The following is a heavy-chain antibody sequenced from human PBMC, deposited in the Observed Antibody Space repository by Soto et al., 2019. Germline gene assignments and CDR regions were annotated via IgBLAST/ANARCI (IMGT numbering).Heavy chain of an antibody. Sequence: QVQLVQSGAEVKKPGASVKVSCKASGYTFTSYYMHWVRQAPGQGLEWMGIINPSGGSTSYAQKFQGRVTMTGDTSTSTVYMELSSLRSEDTAVYYCARIGGSSWSLNNWFDPWGQGTLVTVSS. V-gene: IGHV1-46*01. D-gene: IGHD6-13*01. CDR2: INPSGGST. CDR1: GYTFTSYY. CDR3: ARIGGSSWSLNNWFDP. J-gene: IGHJ5*02.